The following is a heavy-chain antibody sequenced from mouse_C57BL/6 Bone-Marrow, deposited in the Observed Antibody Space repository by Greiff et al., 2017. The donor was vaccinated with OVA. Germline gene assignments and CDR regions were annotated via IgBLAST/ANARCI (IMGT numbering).Heavy chain of an antibody. CDR1: GFTFSDYY. J-gene: IGHJ1*03. D-gene: IGHD2-14*01. CDR3: ARGYYRPYFDV. V-gene: IGHV5-16*01. Sequence: EVNVVESEGGLVQPGSSMKLSCTASGFTFSDYYMAWVRQVPEKGLEWVANINYDGSSTYYLDSLKSRFIISRDNAKNILYLQMSSLKSEDTATYYCARGYYRPYFDVWGTGTTVTVSS. CDR2: INYDGSST.